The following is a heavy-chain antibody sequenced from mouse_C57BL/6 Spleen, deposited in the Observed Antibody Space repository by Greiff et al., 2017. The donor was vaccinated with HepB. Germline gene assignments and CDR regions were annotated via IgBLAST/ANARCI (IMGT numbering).Heavy chain of an antibody. J-gene: IGHJ4*01. CDR3: ARGDYYGNNYYAMDY. CDR1: GYTFTSYW. Sequence: QVQLQQPGAELVKPGASVKMSCKASGYTFTSYWITWVKQRPGQGLEWIGDIYPGSGSTNYNEKFKSKATLTVDKSSSTAYMQLSSLTSEDSAVYYCARGDYYGNNYYAMDYWGQGTSVTVSS. D-gene: IGHD2-1*01. V-gene: IGHV1-55*01. CDR2: IYPGSGST.